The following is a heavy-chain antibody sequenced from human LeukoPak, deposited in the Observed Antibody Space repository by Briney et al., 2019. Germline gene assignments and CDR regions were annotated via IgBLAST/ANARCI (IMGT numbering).Heavy chain of an antibody. CDR1: GGSISSSTCN. CDR3: ARDQVDYDIPDHFDY. D-gene: IGHD3-22*01. CDR2: ISQSGNS. Sequence: SQTLSLTCKVSGGSISSSTCNWSWIRQPPGKGLEWIGYISQSGNSYFTPSLKSRATISVDRSKNHFSLTLISVTAADTAVYYCARDQVDYDIPDHFDYWGKGTLVAVSS. J-gene: IGHJ4*02. V-gene: IGHV4-30-2*01.